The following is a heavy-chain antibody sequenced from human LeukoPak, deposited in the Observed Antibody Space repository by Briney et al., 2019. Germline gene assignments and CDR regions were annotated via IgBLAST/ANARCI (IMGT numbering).Heavy chain of an antibody. CDR2: IYYSGST. CDR3: ARGIAAAGAYYYYGMDV. V-gene: IGHV4-59*01. D-gene: IGHD6-13*01. Sequence: PSETLSLTCTVSGGSISSYYWSWIRQPLGKGLEWIGYIYYSGSTNYNPSLKGRVTISVDTSKNQFSLKLSSVTAADTAVYYCARGIAAAGAYYYYGMDVWGKGTTVTVSS. CDR1: GGSISSYY. J-gene: IGHJ6*04.